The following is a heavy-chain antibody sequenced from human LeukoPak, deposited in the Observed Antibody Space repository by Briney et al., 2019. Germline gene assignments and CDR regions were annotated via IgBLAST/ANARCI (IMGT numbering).Heavy chain of an antibody. CDR1: GYTFTSYG. J-gene: IGHJ5*02. D-gene: IGHD4-11*01. Sequence: GESLKISCKGSGYTFTSYGISWVRQAPGQGLEWMGWISAYNGNTNYAQKLQGRVTMTTDTSTSTAYMELRSLRSDDTAVYYCARNDYSNDWFDPWGQGTLVTVSS. CDR3: ARNDYSNDWFDP. V-gene: IGHV1-18*01. CDR2: ISAYNGNT.